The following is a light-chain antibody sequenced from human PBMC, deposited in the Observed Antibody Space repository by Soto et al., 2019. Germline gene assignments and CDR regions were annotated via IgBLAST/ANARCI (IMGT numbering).Light chain of an antibody. CDR2: DTS. J-gene: IGKJ1*01. CDR3: QQRSNWPRT. Sequence: EIVITESPATVSVTPRERATLSCRDSQSVSIKLAWYQQKPGQAPRLLIYDTSTRATGIPARFSGSGSGTEFTLTISSLQSEDFAVYYCQQRSNWPRTFGQGTKVDIK. CDR1: QSVSIK. V-gene: IGKV3-15*01.